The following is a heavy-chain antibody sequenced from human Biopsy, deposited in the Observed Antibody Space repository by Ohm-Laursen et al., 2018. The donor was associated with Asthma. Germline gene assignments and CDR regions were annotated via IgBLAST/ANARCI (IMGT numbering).Heavy chain of an antibody. Sequence: GSLRLSCAASGFAVSRDYMFWVRQAPGKGLEWVSVIYSGGTSHTADSVRGRFTISRDYSKNTLYLQMHSLRAEDTAVYYCSREEPTSGWYQGSILRWGQGTLVTVSS. D-gene: IGHD6-19*01. J-gene: IGHJ4*02. CDR2: IYSGGTS. CDR3: SREEPTSGWYQGSILR. CDR1: GFAVSRDY. V-gene: IGHV3-53*01.